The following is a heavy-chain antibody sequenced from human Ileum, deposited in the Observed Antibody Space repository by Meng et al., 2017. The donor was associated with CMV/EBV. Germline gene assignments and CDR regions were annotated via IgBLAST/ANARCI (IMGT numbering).Heavy chain of an antibody. J-gene: IGHJ4*02. CDR2: MSPNSGNT. D-gene: IGHD1-26*01. CDR3: ARGRAKDY. CDR1: GYTFTNYD. V-gene: IGHV1-8*01. Sequence: SVKVSCKASGYTFTNYDVHWVRQAAGQGLEWMGWMSPNSGNTVYAQKFQGRVTMTRNTSISTAYMELSSLRSEDTAVYYCARGRAKDYWGQGTLVTVSS.